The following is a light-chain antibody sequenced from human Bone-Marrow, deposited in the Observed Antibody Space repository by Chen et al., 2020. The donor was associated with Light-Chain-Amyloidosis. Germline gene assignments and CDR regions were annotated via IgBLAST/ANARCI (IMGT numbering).Light chain of an antibody. CDR2: CSS. CDR3: QQYGTSPLT. V-gene: IGKV3-20*01. Sequence: EIVLTQSPGTLSLSPGEGANLSCRASQTISSNYLTWYQQKFGQAPRLLIYCSSSRATGIPNRFTGRGSGTDFTLTINRLEPEDFAMYCCQQYGTSPLTFGGGTKVEIK. CDR1: QTISSNY. J-gene: IGKJ4*01.